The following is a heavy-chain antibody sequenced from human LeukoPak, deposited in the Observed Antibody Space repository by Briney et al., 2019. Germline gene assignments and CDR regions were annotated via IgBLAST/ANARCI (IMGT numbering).Heavy chain of an antibody. CDR2: IHYSGST. V-gene: IGHV4-59*08. J-gene: IGHJ4*02. CDR1: GGSVSNYY. D-gene: IGHD3-10*01. Sequence: TSETLSLTCTVSGGSVSNYYWTWIRQPPGKGLEWIGYIHYSGSTNYNPSLKSRVTISLDTSKNQFSLKLSSVTAADTAVYNCARRGVLDYWGQGTLVTVSS. CDR3: ARRGVLDY.